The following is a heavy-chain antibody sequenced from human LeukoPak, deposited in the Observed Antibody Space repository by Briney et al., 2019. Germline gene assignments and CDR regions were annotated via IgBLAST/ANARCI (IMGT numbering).Heavy chain of an antibody. D-gene: IGHD3-10*01. J-gene: IGHJ4*02. CDR2: MNPDSANT. CDR3: VGSTMGVRRTNDY. CDR1: GYSFTSYD. V-gene: IGHV1-8*01. Sequence: ASVKVSCKASGYSFTSYDINWVRQATGQGLEWMGWMNPDSANTGYAQKFQGRVTMTRDTSISTAYMELSSLRSDDTAVYYCVGSTMGVRRTNDYWGQGTLVTVSS.